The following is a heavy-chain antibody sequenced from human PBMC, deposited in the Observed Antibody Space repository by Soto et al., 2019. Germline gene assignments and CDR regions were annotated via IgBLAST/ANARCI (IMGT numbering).Heavy chain of an antibody. CDR3: AKEGWANWFDP. CDR1: GYTFTGYY. Sequence: GASVKVSCKASGYTFTGYYMHWVRQAPGQGLEWMGWINPNSGGTNYAQKFQGRVTISRDNSKNTLYLQMNSLRAEDTAVYYCAKEGWANWFDPWGQGTLVTVSS. CDR2: INPNSGGT. J-gene: IGHJ5*02. V-gene: IGHV1-2*02. D-gene: IGHD1-26*01.